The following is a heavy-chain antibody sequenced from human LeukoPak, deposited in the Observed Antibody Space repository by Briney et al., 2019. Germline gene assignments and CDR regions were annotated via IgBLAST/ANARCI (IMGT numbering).Heavy chain of an antibody. CDR1: GFTFSSLW. CDR3: TKDRQGPNQYHMDV. V-gene: IGHV3-7*01. CDR2: INQDEGTT. J-gene: IGHJ6*03. Sequence: PGGSLRLSCAASGFTFSSLWMSWVRQAPGRGPEWVANINQDEGTTYYVASVKGRFTISRDNAKNSLSLQMSSLRAEDTAVYYCTKDRQGPNQYHMDVWGKGTTVTVSS.